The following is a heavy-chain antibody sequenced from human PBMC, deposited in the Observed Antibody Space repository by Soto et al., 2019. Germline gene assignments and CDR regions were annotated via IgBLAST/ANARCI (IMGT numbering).Heavy chain of an antibody. V-gene: IGHV4-34*01. CDR1: GGSFSGYY. Sequence: PSETLSLTCGVGGGSFSGYYWSWIRQPPGKGLEWIGEINHSGSTNYNPSLKSRVTISVDTSKNQFSLKLSSVTAADTAVYYCARGLYYHDNYSPPVWWGQGILVTV. CDR3: ARGLYYHDNYSPPVW. D-gene: IGHD3-22*01. CDR2: INHSGST. J-gene: IGHJ4*02.